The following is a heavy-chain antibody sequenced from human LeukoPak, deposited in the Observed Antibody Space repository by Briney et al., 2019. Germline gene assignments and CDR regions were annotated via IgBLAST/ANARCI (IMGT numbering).Heavy chain of an antibody. V-gene: IGHV1-2*02. J-gene: IGHJ4*02. CDR2: INPNSGGT. Sequence: WASVKVSCKASGYTFTGYYMHWVRQAPGQGLEWMGWINPNSGGTNYAQKFQGRVTMTRDTSTSTAYMELRSLRSDDTAVYYCAASSMIYYYDSSGYSPQFDYWGQGTLVTVSS. D-gene: IGHD3-22*01. CDR3: AASSMIYYYDSSGYSPQFDY. CDR1: GYTFTGYY.